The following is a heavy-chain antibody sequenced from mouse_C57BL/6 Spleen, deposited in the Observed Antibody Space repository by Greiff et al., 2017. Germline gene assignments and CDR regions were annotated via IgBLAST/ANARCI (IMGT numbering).Heavy chain of an antibody. CDR1: GFTFSDYG. V-gene: IGHV5-17*01. J-gene: IGHJ2*01. CDR2: ISSGSSTI. D-gene: IGHD1-1*01. CDR3: ARGTTVVADY. Sequence: EVKVEESGGGLVKPGGSLKLSCAASGFTFSDYGMHWVRQAPEKGLEWVAYISSGSSTIYYADTVKGRFTISRDNAKNTLFLQMTSLRSEDTAMYYCARGTTVVADYWGQGTTLTVAS.